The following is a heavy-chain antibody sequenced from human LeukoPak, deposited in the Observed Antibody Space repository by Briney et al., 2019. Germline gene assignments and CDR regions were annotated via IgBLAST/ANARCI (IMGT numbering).Heavy chain of an antibody. Sequence: SETLSLTCTVSGYSISSGYYWGWIRQPPGKGLEWTGSIDHSGSTYYNPSLKSRITISVDTSKNQFSLKLSSVTAADTAVYYCARSDGGKEGDYWGQGTLVTVSS. D-gene: IGHD4-23*01. CDR3: ARSDGGKEGDY. V-gene: IGHV4-38-2*02. CDR1: GYSISSGYY. CDR2: IDHSGST. J-gene: IGHJ4*02.